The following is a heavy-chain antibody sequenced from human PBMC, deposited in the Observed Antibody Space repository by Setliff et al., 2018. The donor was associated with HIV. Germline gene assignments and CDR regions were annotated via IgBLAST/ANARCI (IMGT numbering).Heavy chain of an antibody. D-gene: IGHD5-18*01. CDR3: ARVQRGRGYSHGHWYFDL. CDR1: GGSLTNFW. V-gene: IGHV4-34*12. J-gene: IGHJ2*01. CDR2: IVDSGST. Sequence: PSETLSLTCTLYGGSLTNFWWTRIRQSPGKGLEWIGEIVDSGSTTYNPSLKSRVTISLDTSKKQFSLKLKSVTAADAAVYYCARVQRGRGYSHGHWYFDLWGRGTLVTVSS.